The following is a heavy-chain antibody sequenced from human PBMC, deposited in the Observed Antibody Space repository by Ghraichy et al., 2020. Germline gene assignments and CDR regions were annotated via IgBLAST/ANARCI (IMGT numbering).Heavy chain of an antibody. CDR1: GFTFSSHI. CDR3: VSVCAYDSSGYYQFLDY. D-gene: IGHD3-22*01. V-gene: IGHV3-21*01. CDR2: ISSSSSDI. J-gene: IGHJ4*02. Sequence: GGSLRLSCAASGFTFSSHIMNWVRQAPGKGLEWVASISSSSSDIHYADSVKGRFTISRDNAETSMFLQMNSLRAEDTAVYYCVSVCAYDSSGYYQFLDYWGQGTRVTVSS.